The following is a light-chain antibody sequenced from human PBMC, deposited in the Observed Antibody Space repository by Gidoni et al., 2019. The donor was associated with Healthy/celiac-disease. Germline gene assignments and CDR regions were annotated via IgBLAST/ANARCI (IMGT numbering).Light chain of an antibody. CDR2: SNN. J-gene: IGLJ3*02. CDR3: AAWDDSLNGQGV. CDR1: SSNIGSHT. Sequence: QSVLTQPPSASGTPGQTVTISCSGSSSNIGSHTVNWYQQLPGTAPKLLIYSNNQRPSGVPDRFSGSKSGTSASLAISGLQSEDEADYYCAAWDDSLNGQGVFGGGTKLTVL. V-gene: IGLV1-44*01.